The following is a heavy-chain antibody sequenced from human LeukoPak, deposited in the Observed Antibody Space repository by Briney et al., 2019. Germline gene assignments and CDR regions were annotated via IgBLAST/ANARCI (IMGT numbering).Heavy chain of an antibody. CDR2: IRSKAYGGTT. CDR3: TRARASYYFDY. D-gene: IGHD3-10*01. Sequence: GGSLRLSCTASGFIFGDYAMSWVRQAPGKGLEWVGFIRSKAYGGTTEYAASVKGRFTISRDDSRSIAYLQMSSLKTEDTAVYYCTRARASYYFDYWGQGTLVTVSS. J-gene: IGHJ4*02. V-gene: IGHV3-49*04. CDR1: GFIFGDYA.